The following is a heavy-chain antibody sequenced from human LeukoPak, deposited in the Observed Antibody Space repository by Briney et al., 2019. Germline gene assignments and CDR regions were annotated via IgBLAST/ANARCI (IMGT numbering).Heavy chain of an antibody. CDR2: ISSSSYI. CDR3: ARGRDIVVVPAAVASGFDP. V-gene: IGHV3-21*01. Sequence: GGSLRLSCAASGFTFSSYSMNWVRQAPGKGLEWVSSISSSSYIYYADSVKGRFTISRDNAKNSLYLQMNSLRAEDTAVYYCARGRDIVVVPAAVASGFDPWGQGTLVTVSS. D-gene: IGHD2-2*01. J-gene: IGHJ5*02. CDR1: GFTFSSYS.